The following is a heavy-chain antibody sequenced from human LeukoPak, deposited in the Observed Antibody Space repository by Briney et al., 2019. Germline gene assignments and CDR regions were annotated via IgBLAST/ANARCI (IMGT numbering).Heavy chain of an antibody. CDR2: IIPVFGTA. Sequence: GASVKVSCKASGGTFSSYALSWVRQAPGQGLEWMGRIIPVFGTANYAQKFQGRFTITTDESTSTAYMELSSLRSDDTAVYYCARVRYDSSGIFLSGNDYWGQGTLVTVSS. CDR1: GGTFSSYA. J-gene: IGHJ4*02. V-gene: IGHV1-69*05. CDR3: ARVRYDSSGIFLSGNDY. D-gene: IGHD3-22*01.